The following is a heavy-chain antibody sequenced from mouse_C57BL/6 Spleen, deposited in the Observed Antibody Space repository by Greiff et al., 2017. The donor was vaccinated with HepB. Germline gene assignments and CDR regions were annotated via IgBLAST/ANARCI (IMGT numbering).Heavy chain of an antibody. CDR3: AREFIPGYFGV. CDR2: INYDGSST. CDR1: GFTFSDYY. J-gene: IGHJ1*03. D-gene: IGHD1-1*01. Sequence: EVKVVESEGGLVQPGSSMKLSCTASGFTFSDYYMAWVRQVPEKGLEWVANINYDGSSTYYLDSLKSRFIISRDNAKNILYLQMSSLKSEDTATYYCAREFIPGYFGVWGTGTTVTVSS. V-gene: IGHV5-16*01.